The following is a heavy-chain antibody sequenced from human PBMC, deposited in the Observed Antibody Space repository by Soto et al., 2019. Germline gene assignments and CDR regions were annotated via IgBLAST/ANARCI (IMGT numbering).Heavy chain of an antibody. CDR2: IYHSGST. D-gene: IGHD3-16*01. J-gene: IGHJ6*02. Sequence: PSETLSLTCDVSDSSISGAFYWGWVRQSPGKGLEWIGSIYHSGSTYYNPSLKSRVTISIDTSENLSSLELNSVTAADTGLYYCARDLVYYGYYYYSMDAWGQGITVTVSS. V-gene: IGHV4-38-2*02. CDR3: ARDLVYYGYYYYSMDA. CDR1: DSSISGAFY.